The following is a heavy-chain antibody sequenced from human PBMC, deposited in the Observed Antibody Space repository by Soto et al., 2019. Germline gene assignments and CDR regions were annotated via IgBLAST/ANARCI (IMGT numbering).Heavy chain of an antibody. Sequence: GGSLRLSCAASGFTFSSYAMHWVRQAPGKGLEWVADISYDGSDKFYADSVKGRFIISRDNSKNTLLLQMNSLRVEDTAVYYCARDQRLWFGYLEHWGQGILVTVSS. J-gene: IGHJ4*02. CDR2: ISYDGSDK. D-gene: IGHD3-10*01. V-gene: IGHV3-30-3*01. CDR3: ARDQRLWFGYLEH. CDR1: GFTFSSYA.